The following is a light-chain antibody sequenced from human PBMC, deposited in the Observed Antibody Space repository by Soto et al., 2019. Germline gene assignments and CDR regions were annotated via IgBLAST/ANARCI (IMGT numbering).Light chain of an antibody. CDR3: AAWDDSLSVL. J-gene: IGLJ2*01. CDR2: RNN. CDR1: SSNIGSNY. Sequence: QSALTQPPSASGTPGQRVTISCSGSSSNIGSNYVYWYQQLPGTAPKLLIYRNNQRPSGVPDRFSGSKSGTSASLAIRGLRSEDEADYYCAAWDDSLSVLFGGGTKLTVL. V-gene: IGLV1-47*01.